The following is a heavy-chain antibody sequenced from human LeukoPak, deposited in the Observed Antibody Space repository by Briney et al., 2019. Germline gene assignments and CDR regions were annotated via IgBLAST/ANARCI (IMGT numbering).Heavy chain of an antibody. CDR1: GYTFTSYD. J-gene: IGHJ4*02. Sequence: VSVKVSCKASGYTFTSYDINWVRQATGQGLEWMGWMNPNRGNTGYAQKFQGRVTMTRNTSISTAYMELSSLRSEDTAVYYCARGHLRYFDWLRFGGWSEYYFDYWGQGTLVTVSS. D-gene: IGHD3-9*01. CDR2: MNPNRGNT. V-gene: IGHV1-8*01. CDR3: ARGHLRYFDWLRFGGWSEYYFDY.